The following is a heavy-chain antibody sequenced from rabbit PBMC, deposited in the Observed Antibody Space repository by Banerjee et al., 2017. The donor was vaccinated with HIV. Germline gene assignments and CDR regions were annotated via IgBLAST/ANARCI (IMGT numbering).Heavy chain of an antibody. V-gene: IGHV1S43*01. CDR2: IYTSSGST. Sequence: QSLEESGGDLVKPGASLTLTCTASGFSFSSYYYMCWVRQAPGKGLELIACIYTSSGSTWYASWVNGRFTISRSTSLNTVDLKMTSLTAADMATYFCASNSYDDYGDYFGEYYFNLWGPGTLVTVS. D-gene: IGHD2-1*01. J-gene: IGHJ4*01. CDR1: GFSFSSYYY. CDR3: ASNSYDDYGDYFGEYYFNL.